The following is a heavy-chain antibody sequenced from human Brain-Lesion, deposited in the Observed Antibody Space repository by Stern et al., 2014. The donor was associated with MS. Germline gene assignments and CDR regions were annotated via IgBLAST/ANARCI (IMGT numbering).Heavy chain of an antibody. Sequence: QDQLVQSGAEVKKPGASVKVSCKVSGYTLTELSMHWVRQAPGKGLERMGGFDPEDGESIYEQKFQGRVTMTEDTSTDTAYMELSSLRSEDTAIYYCATDLQQPLVDTFDIWGQGTMVTVSS. CDR1: GYTLTELS. CDR3: ATDLQQPLVDTFDI. D-gene: IGHD6-13*01. J-gene: IGHJ3*02. CDR2: FDPEDGES. V-gene: IGHV1-24*01.